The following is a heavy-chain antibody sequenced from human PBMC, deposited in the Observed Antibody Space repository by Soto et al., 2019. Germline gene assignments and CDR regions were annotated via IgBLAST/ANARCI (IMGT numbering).Heavy chain of an antibody. J-gene: IGHJ6*02. CDR2: ISYDGSNK. Sequence: SLRLSCASSRFSFSSYAVHGALHTPLKWLRLAAVISYDGSNKYYADAVKGRLTSSRDNSKNTLYLQMNSLRAEDTAVYYCARVGGSSWYPRPCYYDYGMEVWGQGTTVTVSS. D-gene: IGHD6-13*01. CDR1: RFSFSSYA. V-gene: IGHV3-30-3*01. CDR3: ARVGGSSWYPRPCYYDYGMEV.